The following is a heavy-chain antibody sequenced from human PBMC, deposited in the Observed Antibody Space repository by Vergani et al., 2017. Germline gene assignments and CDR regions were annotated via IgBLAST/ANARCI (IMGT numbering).Heavy chain of an antibody. J-gene: IGHJ4*02. Sequence: EVQLVESGGGLVKPGGSLRLSCAASGFTFSSYSMHWVRQAPGKGLEWVSSISSSSSYIYYADSVKGRFTISRDNAKNSLYLQMNSLRAEDTAVYYCARDRDTAMVHDYWGQGTLVTVSS. D-gene: IGHD5-18*01. CDR2: ISSSSSYI. CDR3: ARDRDTAMVHDY. CDR1: GFTFSSYS. V-gene: IGHV3-21*01.